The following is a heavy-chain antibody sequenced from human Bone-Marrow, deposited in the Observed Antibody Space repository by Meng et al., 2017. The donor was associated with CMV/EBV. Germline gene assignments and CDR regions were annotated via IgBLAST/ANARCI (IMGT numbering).Heavy chain of an antibody. J-gene: IGHJ4*02. Sequence: GESLKISCAASGFTFSRYAMHWVRQAPGKGLEWVALMSNDASNEDYSDSVRGRFTISRDNSKNTLYLQMNSLRAEETAMYYCAKDQLLFGGPNAYFDDWGQGTLVTVSS. CDR3: AKDQLLFGGPNAYFDD. D-gene: IGHD3-16*01. CDR2: MSNDASNE. CDR1: GFTFSRYA. V-gene: IGHV3-30-3*01.